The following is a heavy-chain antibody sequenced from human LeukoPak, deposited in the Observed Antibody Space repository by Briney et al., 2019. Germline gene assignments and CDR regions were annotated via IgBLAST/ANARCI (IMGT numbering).Heavy chain of an antibody. CDR3: ARVVVAATPWFDP. D-gene: IGHD2-15*01. Sequence: GESLKISCKGSGYSFTSYWIGWVRQLPGRGLEWMGIIYPGDSDTRYSPSFQGQVTISADKSISTAYLQWSSLKASDTAMYYCARVVVAATPWFDPWGQGTLVTVSS. J-gene: IGHJ5*02. CDR1: GYSFTSYW. CDR2: IYPGDSDT. V-gene: IGHV5-51*01.